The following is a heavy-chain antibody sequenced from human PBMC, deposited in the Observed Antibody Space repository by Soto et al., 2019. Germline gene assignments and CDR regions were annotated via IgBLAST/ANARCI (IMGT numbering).Heavy chain of an antibody. J-gene: IGHJ5*02. V-gene: IGHV4-31*03. D-gene: IGHD6-13*01. Sequence: QVQLQESGPGLVKPSQTLSLTCTVSGGSISSGGYYWSWIRQHPGKGLEWVGYIYYSGSTYYNPSLKSRVTISVDTSKNQFSLKLSSVTAADTAVYYCARGGSSWSYNWFDPWGQGTLVTVSS. CDR2: IYYSGST. CDR3: ARGGSSWSYNWFDP. CDR1: GGSISSGGYY.